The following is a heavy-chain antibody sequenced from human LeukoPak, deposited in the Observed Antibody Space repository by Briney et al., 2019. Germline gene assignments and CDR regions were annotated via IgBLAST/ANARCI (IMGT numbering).Heavy chain of an antibody. CDR2: IYYSGST. V-gene: IGHV4-59*01. CDR1: GGSISSYY. J-gene: IGHJ4*02. Sequence: SETLSLTCTVSGGSISSYYWSWIRQPPGKGLEWIGYIYYSGSTNYNPSLKSRVTISVDTSKNQFSLKLSSVTAADTAVYYCAREGPHQLAHLDYWGQGTLVTVSS. CDR3: AREGPHQLAHLDY. D-gene: IGHD6-13*01.